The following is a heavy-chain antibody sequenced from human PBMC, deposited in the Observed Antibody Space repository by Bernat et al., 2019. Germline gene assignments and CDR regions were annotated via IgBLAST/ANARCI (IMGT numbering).Heavy chain of an antibody. CDR3: ARGLGLFDY. CDR2: ISSTGSTI. J-gene: IGHJ4*02. V-gene: IGHV3-48*03. D-gene: IGHD3-16*01. CDR1: GFTFSSYE. Sequence: EVQLVESGGGLVQPGGSLRLSCAASGFTFSSYEMNWVRQAPGKGLEWVSYISSTGSTIYYAASVKGRFTISRDNAKNSLYLQMNSMRAEDTAVYYCARGLGLFDYWGQGTLVTVSS.